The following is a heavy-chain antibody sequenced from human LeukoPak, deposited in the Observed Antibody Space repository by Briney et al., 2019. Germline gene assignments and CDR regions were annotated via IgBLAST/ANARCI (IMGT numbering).Heavy chain of an antibody. V-gene: IGHV3-33*01. CDR1: GFTFSSYG. J-gene: IGHJ5*02. CDR2: IWYDGSNK. CDR3: ARASGYSQRGQGAFDP. D-gene: IGHD5-18*01. Sequence: TGGSLRLSCAASGFTFSSYGMHWVRQAPGKGLEWVAVIWYDGSNKYYADSVKGRFTISRDNSKNTLYLQMNSLRAEDTAVYYCARASGYSQRGQGAFDPWGQGTLVTVSS.